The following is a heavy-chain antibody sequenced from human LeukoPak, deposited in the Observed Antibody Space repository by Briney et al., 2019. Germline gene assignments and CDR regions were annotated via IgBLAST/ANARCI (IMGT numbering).Heavy chain of an antibody. CDR1: GGSISSYY. V-gene: IGHV4-59*01. D-gene: IGHD3-10*01. Sequence: SETLSLTCTVSGGSISSYYWSWIRQPPGKGLEWIGYIYYSGSANYNPSLKSRVTISVDTSKNQFSLKLSSVTAADTALYCCAIYAGSYPWFDPWGQGTLVTVSS. J-gene: IGHJ5*02. CDR2: IYYSGSA. CDR3: AIYAGSYPWFDP.